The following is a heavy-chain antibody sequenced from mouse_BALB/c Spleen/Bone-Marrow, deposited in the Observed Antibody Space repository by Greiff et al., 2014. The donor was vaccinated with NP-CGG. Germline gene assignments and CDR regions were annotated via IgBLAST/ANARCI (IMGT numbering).Heavy chain of an antibody. Sequence: VQRVESGAELVRPGSSVKISCKASGYAFSSYWMNWVKQRPGQGLEWIGQIYPGDGDTNYNGKFKGKATLTADKSSSTAYMQLSSLTSGDSAVYFCARVRNWADYWGQGTTLTVSS. V-gene: IGHV1-80*01. J-gene: IGHJ2*01. CDR1: GYAFSSYW. CDR2: IYPGDGDT. D-gene: IGHD4-1*01. CDR3: ARVRNWADY.